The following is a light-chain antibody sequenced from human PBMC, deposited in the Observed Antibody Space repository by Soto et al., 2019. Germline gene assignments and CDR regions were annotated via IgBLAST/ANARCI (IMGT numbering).Light chain of an antibody. CDR1: QSFSSSY. CDR3: HQYDGSPIT. J-gene: IGKJ5*01. Sequence: DIVFTQSPGTLSLSPGERATLSCRASQSFSSSYLAWYQQKPGQAPRLLIYETSSRATGIPDRFSGSGSQTDFTLTISRLEPEDYAVYYCHQYDGSPITFGQGTRLEL. CDR2: ETS. V-gene: IGKV3-20*01.